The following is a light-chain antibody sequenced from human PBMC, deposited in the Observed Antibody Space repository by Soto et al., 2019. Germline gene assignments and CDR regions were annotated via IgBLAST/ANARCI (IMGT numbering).Light chain of an antibody. J-gene: IGKJ1*01. V-gene: IGKV3-20*01. CDR2: GTT. CDR1: QSVSSTY. Sequence: EIVLTQSPGTLSLSPGERATLSCRASQSVSSTYLAWYQQKPGQAPRLIIYGTTSRATGIPDRFSGSGSGTDFTLTISRLEHADFAVYYCQKYGSLTSSTFGQGTKVEIK. CDR3: QKYGSLTSST.